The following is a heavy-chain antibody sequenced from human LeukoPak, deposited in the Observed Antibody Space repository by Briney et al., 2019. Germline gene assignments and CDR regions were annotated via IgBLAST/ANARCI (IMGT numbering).Heavy chain of an antibody. D-gene: IGHD6-19*01. V-gene: IGHV1-3*03. Sequence: ASVKVSCKASGYTFTDYYIHWVRQAPGQGLEWMGWINAGNGNTKYSQEFQGRVTITRDTSASTAYMELSSLRSEDMAVYYCAGGWYGDWFDPWGQGTLVTVSS. CDR3: AGGWYGDWFDP. J-gene: IGHJ5*02. CDR1: GYTFTDYY. CDR2: INAGNGNT.